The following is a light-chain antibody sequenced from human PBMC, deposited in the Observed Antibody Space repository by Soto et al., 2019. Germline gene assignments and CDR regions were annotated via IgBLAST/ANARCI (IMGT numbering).Light chain of an antibody. CDR3: QHYNCYLET. V-gene: IGKV1-5*03. J-gene: IGKJ1*01. CDR2: QAS. Sequence: DIQITQSPSTLSASVGDRVTITCRASEFISKWLAWYQQKPGTAPKLLIYQASSLESGVPSRFSGSGSGTAFTLTITSLQPDDFATYYYQHYNCYLETFGQGTKVDIK. CDR1: EFISKW.